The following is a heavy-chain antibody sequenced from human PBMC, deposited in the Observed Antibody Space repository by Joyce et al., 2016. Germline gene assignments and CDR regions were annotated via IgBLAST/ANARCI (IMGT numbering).Heavy chain of an antibody. V-gene: IGHV4-30-4*01. CDR3: ASDLLTGYSHFDY. J-gene: IGHJ4*02. Sequence: VQLQESGPGLVKPSQTLSLTCTVSGGPISSGDYYWSWIRQSPGKGLEWIGYIHYSGSTSYNPSLKSRLTISVDTSKNQFSLKLSSVTAADTAVYYCASDLLTGYSHFDYWGQGTLVIVSS. CDR1: GGPISSGDYY. CDR2: IHYSGST. D-gene: IGHD3-9*01.